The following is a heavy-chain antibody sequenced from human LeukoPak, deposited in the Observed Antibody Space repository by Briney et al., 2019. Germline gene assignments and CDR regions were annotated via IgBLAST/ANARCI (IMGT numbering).Heavy chain of an antibody. CDR2: INHSGST. D-gene: IGHD3-22*01. CDR1: GGSFSGYY. V-gene: IGHV4-34*01. J-gene: IGHJ4*02. Sequence: SETLSLTCAVYGGSFSGYYWSWIRQPPGKGLEWIGEINHSGSTNYNPSLKSRVTISVDTSKNQFSLKLSPVTAADTAVYYCARGFAYYYDSSGYYYARFDYWGQGTLVTVSS. CDR3: ARGFAYYYDSSGYYYARFDY.